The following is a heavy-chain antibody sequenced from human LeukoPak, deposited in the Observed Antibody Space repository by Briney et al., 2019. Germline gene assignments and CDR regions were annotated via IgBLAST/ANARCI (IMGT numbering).Heavy chain of an antibody. CDR1: GLTFSAYW. D-gene: IGHD6-19*01. J-gene: IGHJ2*01. CDR2: LNTDGRDT. Sequence: GGSLTLSCAASGLTFSAYWMHWLRQAPGKGLVWVSRLNTDGRDTRYADSVQGRFTISRDNAKNTLYLQMNSLRAEDTAVYYCARSEAVAWSFDLWGRGTLVTVSS. CDR3: ARSEAVAWSFDL. V-gene: IGHV3-74*01.